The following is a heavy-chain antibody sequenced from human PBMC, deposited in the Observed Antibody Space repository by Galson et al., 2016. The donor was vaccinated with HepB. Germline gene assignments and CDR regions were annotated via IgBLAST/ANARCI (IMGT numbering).Heavy chain of an antibody. J-gene: IGHJ2*01. Sequence: LSLTCAVSGGSVSSTNWWNWVRQPPGKGLEWIGQIYHSGSTNYNPSLKSRVTISVDKSKNQFPLKLNSVTAADTAVYYWVTRVVSAVPPAYWYFDLWGRGTLVTVSS. CDR2: IYHSGST. CDR3: VTRVVSAVPPAYWYFDL. V-gene: IGHV4-4*02. CDR1: GGSVSSTNW. D-gene: IGHD2-2*01.